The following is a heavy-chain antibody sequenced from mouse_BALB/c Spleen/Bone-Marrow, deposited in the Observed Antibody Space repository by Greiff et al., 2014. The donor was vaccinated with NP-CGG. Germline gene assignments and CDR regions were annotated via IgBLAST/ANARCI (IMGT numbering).Heavy chain of an antibody. CDR2: IDPANGNT. CDR3: ARDSPYAMDY. J-gene: IGHJ4*01. Sequence: EVQLQQSGAELVKPGASVKLSCTASGFNIKDTYMHWVKQRPEQGLEWIGRIDPANGNTKYDPKFQGKATITVDTSSNTAYLQLSSLTSEDNAVYYCARDSPYAMDYWGQGTSVTVSS. CDR1: GFNIKDTY. V-gene: IGHV14-3*02.